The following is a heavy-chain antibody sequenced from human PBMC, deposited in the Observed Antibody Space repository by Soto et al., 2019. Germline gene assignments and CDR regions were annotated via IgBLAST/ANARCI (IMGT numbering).Heavy chain of an antibody. Sequence: SETLSLTCTVSGGTISSSSYYCGWIRQPPGKGLEWIGSIYYSGSTYYNPSLKSRVTISVDTSKNQFSLKLCSVTAADTTVYYCARSPRIAVAEKGFWFDPWGQGTLVTVS. D-gene: IGHD6-19*01. CDR2: IYYSGST. CDR3: ARSPRIAVAEKGFWFDP. J-gene: IGHJ5*02. V-gene: IGHV4-39*01. CDR1: GGTISSSSYY.